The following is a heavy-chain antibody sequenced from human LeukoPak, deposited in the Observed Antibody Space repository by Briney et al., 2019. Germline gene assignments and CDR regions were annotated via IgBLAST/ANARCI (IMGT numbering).Heavy chain of an antibody. Sequence: ASVTVSCKASGYTFTSYGISWVRQAPGQGLEWMGWISAYNGNTNYAQKLQGRVTMTTDTSTSTAYMELRSLRSDDTAVYYCGKEGQQLVPMDYWGQGTLVTVSS. D-gene: IGHD6-13*01. CDR1: GYTFTSYG. V-gene: IGHV1-18*01. CDR3: GKEGQQLVPMDY. CDR2: ISAYNGNT. J-gene: IGHJ4*02.